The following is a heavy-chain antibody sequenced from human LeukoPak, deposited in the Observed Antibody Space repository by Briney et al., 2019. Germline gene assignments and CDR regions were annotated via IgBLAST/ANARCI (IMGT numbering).Heavy chain of an antibody. D-gene: IGHD2-2*01. V-gene: IGHV3-7*01. Sequence: PGGSLRLSCAASGFTFNNYWMSWVRQAPGKGLEWVANINQDGSEKYYVDSVKGRFTISRDNAKNSLYLQMNILRVEDTAVYHCARGQLLDYWGQGALVTVSS. J-gene: IGHJ4*02. CDR3: ARGQLLDY. CDR2: INQDGSEK. CDR1: GFTFNNYW.